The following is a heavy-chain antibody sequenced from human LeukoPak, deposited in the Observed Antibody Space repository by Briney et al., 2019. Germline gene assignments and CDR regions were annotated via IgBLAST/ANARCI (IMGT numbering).Heavy chain of an antibody. Sequence: GRSLRLSCAASRFTFSSYAMSWVRQAPGKGLEWVSAISGSGGSTYYADSVKGRFTISRDNSKNTLYLQMNSLRAEDKAVYYCAKATPPFSSSWHYYGMDLWGQGTTVTVSS. D-gene: IGHD6-13*01. CDR3: AKATPPFSSSWHYYGMDL. CDR2: ISGSGGST. CDR1: RFTFSSYA. J-gene: IGHJ6*02. V-gene: IGHV3-23*01.